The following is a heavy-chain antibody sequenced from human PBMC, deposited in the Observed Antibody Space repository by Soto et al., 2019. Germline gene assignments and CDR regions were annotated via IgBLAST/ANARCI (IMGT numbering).Heavy chain of an antibody. CDR1: GGSFSGYY. Sequence: QVQLQQWGAGLLKPSETLSLTGAVYGGSFSGYYWSWIRQPPGKGLERIGEINHSGSTNYNPSLKSRVTISVDTSKNQFSLKLSSVTAADTAVYYCARVVPNYYDSSGYSFDIWGQGTMVTVSS. CDR3: ARVVPNYYDSSGYSFDI. J-gene: IGHJ3*02. CDR2: INHSGST. D-gene: IGHD3-22*01. V-gene: IGHV4-34*01.